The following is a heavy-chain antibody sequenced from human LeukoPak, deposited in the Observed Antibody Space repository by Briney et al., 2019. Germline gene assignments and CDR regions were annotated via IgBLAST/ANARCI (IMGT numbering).Heavy chain of an antibody. J-gene: IGHJ4*02. D-gene: IGHD6-13*01. CDR1: GGSISRYY. CDR2: IYSSENT. Sequence: SETLSLTCAVSGGSISRYYWSWIRQPPGKGLEWIGYIYSSENTYYNPSLKSRVTISVDTSKNQFSLKLSSVTAADTAVYYCARDSWSSSSWYGAGRYFDYWGQGTLVTVSS. CDR3: ARDSWSSSSWYGAGRYFDY. V-gene: IGHV4-59*01.